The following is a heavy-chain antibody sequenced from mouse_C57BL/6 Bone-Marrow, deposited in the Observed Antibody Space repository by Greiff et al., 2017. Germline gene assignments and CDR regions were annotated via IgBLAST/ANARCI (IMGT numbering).Heavy chain of an antibody. CDR3: ARGGYGSSYKYFDY. J-gene: IGHJ2*01. V-gene: IGHV1-55*01. CDR1: GYTFTSYW. Sequence: QVQLQQPGAELVKPGASVKMSCKASGYTFTSYWITWVKQRPGQGLEWIGDIYPVSGSTNYNEKFKSKATLTVDTSSSTAYMQLSSLTSEDSAVYYCARGGYGSSYKYFDYWGQGTTLTVSS. D-gene: IGHD1-1*01. CDR2: IYPVSGST.